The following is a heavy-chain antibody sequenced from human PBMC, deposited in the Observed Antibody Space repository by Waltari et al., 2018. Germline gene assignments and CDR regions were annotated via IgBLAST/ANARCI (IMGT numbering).Heavy chain of an antibody. CDR2: ISSSSSTI. V-gene: IGHV3-48*04. CDR1: GFTFRRYS. J-gene: IGHJ6*03. Sequence: EVQLVESGGGLVQPGGSLRISCAASGFTFRRYSLKLVRPAPGEGLEWVSYISSSSSTIYYADSVKGRFTISRDNAKNSLYLKMNSLRAEDTAVYYCAGTRLVLAAAEPLYYMDVWGKGTTVTVSS. CDR3: AGTRLVLAAAEPLYYMDV. D-gene: IGHD6-13*01.